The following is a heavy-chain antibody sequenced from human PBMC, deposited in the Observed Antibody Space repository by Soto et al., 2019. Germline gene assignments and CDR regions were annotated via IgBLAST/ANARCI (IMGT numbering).Heavy chain of an antibody. D-gene: IGHD6-6*01. CDR1: GGSISSGDYY. CDR3: ARDGIAARRGKDY. Sequence: QVQLQESGPGLVKPSQTLSLTCTVSGGSISSGDYYWSWIRQPPGKGLEWIGYIYYSGSTYYNPSLKSRVTISVDTAKNQFSLKLSSVTAADTAVYYCARDGIAARRGKDYWGQGTLVTVSS. CDR2: IYYSGST. V-gene: IGHV4-30-4*01. J-gene: IGHJ4*02.